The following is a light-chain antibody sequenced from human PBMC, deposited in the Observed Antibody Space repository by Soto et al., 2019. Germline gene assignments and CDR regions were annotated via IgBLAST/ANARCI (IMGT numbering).Light chain of an antibody. CDR2: DAS. CDR3: QKYDDPPYT. J-gene: IGKJ2*01. Sequence: DLQMTQSPSSLSASVGDRVTITCQASRDISNHLNWYQQKPGKAPKLLIYDASNLETGVPSRFSGSGYGTVCTFTISSLQPKDIATFYGQKYDDPPYTFGQGPNLEIK. V-gene: IGKV1-33*01. CDR1: RDISNH.